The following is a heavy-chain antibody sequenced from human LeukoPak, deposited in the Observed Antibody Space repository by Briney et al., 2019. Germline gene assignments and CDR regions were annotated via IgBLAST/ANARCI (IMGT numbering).Heavy chain of an antibody. V-gene: IGHV3-30*18. J-gene: IGHJ5*02. CDR3: AKGITVQFNWFDP. CDR2: ISYDGSNK. CDR1: GFTFSSYG. Sequence: GGSLRLSCAASGFTFSSYGMHWVRQAPGKGLXXXXXISYDGSNKFYADSVKGRFTISRDNSKNTLYLQMTSLRAEDTAVYYCAKGITVQFNWFDPWGQGTLVTVSS. D-gene: IGHD1-1*01.